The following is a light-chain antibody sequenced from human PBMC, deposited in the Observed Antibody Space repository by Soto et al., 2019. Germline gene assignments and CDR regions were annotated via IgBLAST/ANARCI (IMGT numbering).Light chain of an antibody. CDR2: DAA. J-gene: IGKJ1*01. CDR1: QRVSSN. CDR3: QQYVSSPRA. Sequence: EIVMTQSPATLSVSPGERATLSCRASQRVSSNLAWYQQKPGQAPRLLIYDAALRATGIPDRFSGSGSGTDFTLTISRLEPEDFAIYYCQQYVSSPRAFGQGTKVDIK. V-gene: IGKV3-20*01.